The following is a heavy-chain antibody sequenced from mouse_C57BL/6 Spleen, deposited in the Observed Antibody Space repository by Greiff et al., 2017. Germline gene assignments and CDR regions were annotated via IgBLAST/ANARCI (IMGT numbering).Heavy chain of an antibody. CDR2: IDPENGDT. CDR1: GFNIKDDY. Sequence: VQLQQSGAELVRPGASVKLSCTASGFNIKDDYMHWVKQRPEQGLEWIGWIDPENGDTEYASKFQGKATITADTSSNTAYLQLSSLTSEDTAVYYCTSHYCGSNLFDYWRQGATLTVSS. V-gene: IGHV14-4*01. J-gene: IGHJ2*01. CDR3: TSHYCGSNLFDY. D-gene: IGHD1-1*01.